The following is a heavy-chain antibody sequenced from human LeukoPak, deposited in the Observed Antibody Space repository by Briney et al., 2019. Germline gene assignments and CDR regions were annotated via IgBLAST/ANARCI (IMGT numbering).Heavy chain of an antibody. D-gene: IGHD6-19*01. J-gene: IGHJ4*02. CDR1: GFTFSSYG. CDR2: IRYDGSNK. Sequence: GGSLRLSCAASGFTFSSYGMHWVRQAPGKGLEWVAFIRYDGSNKYYADSVKGRFTISRDNSKNTLYLQMNSLRAEDTAVYYCAKSKGIAVAGTFDYWGQGTLVTVSS. CDR3: AKSKGIAVAGTFDY. V-gene: IGHV3-30*02.